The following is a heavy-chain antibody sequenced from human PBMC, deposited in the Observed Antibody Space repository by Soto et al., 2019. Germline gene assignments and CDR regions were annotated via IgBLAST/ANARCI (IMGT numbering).Heavy chain of an antibody. D-gene: IGHD5-18*01. J-gene: IGHJ4*02. Sequence: ASVKVSCKASGYTFTSHFMHWVRQAPGQGLEWMGIINPSGGSTSYAQKFQGRLTMTRDTSTSTVYMELSSLRSEDTAVYYCARDSDTVMDRPIEYYFDYWGQGALVTVSS. CDR2: INPSGGST. V-gene: IGHV1-46*01. CDR3: ARDSDTVMDRPIEYYFDY. CDR1: GYTFTSHF.